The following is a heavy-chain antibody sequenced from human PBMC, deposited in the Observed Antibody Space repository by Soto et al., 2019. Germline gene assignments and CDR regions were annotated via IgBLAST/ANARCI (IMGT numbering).Heavy chain of an antibody. CDR3: TGQLGNFDY. J-gene: IGHJ4*02. CDR1: GFTFSSYS. V-gene: IGHV3-48*02. Sequence: EVQLVESGGGLVQPGGSLRLSCAASGFTFSSYSMNWVRQAPGKGLEWVSYISSSSSTIYYADSVKGRFTISRDNAKNSLYLRMNSLRDEDTAVYYCTGQLGNFDYWGQGTLVTVSS. D-gene: IGHD6-6*01. CDR2: ISSSSSTI.